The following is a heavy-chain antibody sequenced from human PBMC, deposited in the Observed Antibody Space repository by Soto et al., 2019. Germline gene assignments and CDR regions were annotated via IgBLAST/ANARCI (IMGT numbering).Heavy chain of an antibody. Sequence: PSETLSLTCTVSGGSISSGGYYWSWIRQHPGKGLEWIGYIYYSGSTYYNPSLKSRVTISVDTSKNQFSLKLSSVTAADTAVYYCARGVKGVRINYYYYYMDVWGKGTTVTVSS. V-gene: IGHV4-31*03. CDR3: ARGVKGVRINYYYYYMDV. CDR2: IYYSGST. D-gene: IGHD3-10*01. J-gene: IGHJ6*03. CDR1: GGSISSGGYY.